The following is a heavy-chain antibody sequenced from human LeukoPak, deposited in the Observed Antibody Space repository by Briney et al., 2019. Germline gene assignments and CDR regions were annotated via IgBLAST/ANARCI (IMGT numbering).Heavy chain of an antibody. CDR2: IYYSGST. CDR3: ARPRGATPLGPFDY. D-gene: IGHD1-26*01. CDR1: GGSISTYY. J-gene: IGHJ4*02. V-gene: IGHV4-59*01. Sequence: SETLSLTCTVSGGSISTYYWNWIRQPPGKGLEWIGHIYYSGSTNCNPSLKSRVTMSVDTSKNQFSLNLTSVTAADTAVYYCARPRGATPLGPFDYWGQGTLVTVSS.